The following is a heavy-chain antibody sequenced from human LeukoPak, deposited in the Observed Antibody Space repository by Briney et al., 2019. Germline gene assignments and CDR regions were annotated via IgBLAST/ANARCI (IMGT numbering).Heavy chain of an antibody. J-gene: IGHJ4*02. CDR3: ATDREGDPSAYYLV. V-gene: IGHV3-23*01. Sequence: PGGSLRLSCVGSGFTFRSHAMSWVRQAPEKGLEFVSGIYENGGTTYYADSVKGRFSISRDNSKNTLFLQMTRLRAEDSAVYYCATDREGDPSAYYLVGGQGTLITVSS. CDR2: IYENGGTT. CDR1: GFTFRSHA. D-gene: IGHD3-22*01.